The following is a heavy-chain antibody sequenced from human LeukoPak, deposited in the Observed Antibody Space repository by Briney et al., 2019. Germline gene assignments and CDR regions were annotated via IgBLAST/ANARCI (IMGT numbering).Heavy chain of an antibody. D-gene: IGHD2-2*01. V-gene: IGHV4-34*01. Sequence: SETLSLTCAVYGGSFSGYYWSWIHQPPGKGLEWIGEINHSGSTNYNPSLKSRVTISVDTSKNQFSLKLSSVTAADTAVYYCARGPRIRCSSTSCYGRNYYYGMDVWGQGTTVTVSS. CDR3: ARGPRIRCSSTSCYGRNYYYGMDV. CDR1: GGSFSGYY. J-gene: IGHJ6*02. CDR2: INHSGST.